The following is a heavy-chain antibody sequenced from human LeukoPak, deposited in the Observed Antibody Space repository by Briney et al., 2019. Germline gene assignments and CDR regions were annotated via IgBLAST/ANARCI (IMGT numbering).Heavy chain of an antibody. V-gene: IGHV4-59*08. Sequence: SETLSLTCSVSGCSISNHDRAWIRQPPGKGLEWIGYMSGTGSGSTYYSPSLASRVTISVDTSKKQFSLKLNSVVAADTAVYYCASGPWELDFWGRGILVTVSS. CDR1: GCSISNHD. D-gene: IGHD1-26*01. CDR2: MSGTGSGST. J-gene: IGHJ4*02. CDR3: ASGPWELDF.